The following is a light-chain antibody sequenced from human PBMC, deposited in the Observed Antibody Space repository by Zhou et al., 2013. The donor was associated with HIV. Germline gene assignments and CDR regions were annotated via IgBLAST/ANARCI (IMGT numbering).Light chain of an antibody. J-gene: IGKJ1*01. CDR3: QQSYSTPWT. V-gene: IGKV1-39*01. CDR1: QSITSS. CDR2: AAS. Sequence: DIQMTQSPSSLSASVRDRVTITCRASQSITSSLNWYQQKPGKAPKLLIYAASSLQSGVPSRFSGSGSGTDFTLTISSLQPEDFATYYCQQSYSTPWTFGQGTKVEIK.